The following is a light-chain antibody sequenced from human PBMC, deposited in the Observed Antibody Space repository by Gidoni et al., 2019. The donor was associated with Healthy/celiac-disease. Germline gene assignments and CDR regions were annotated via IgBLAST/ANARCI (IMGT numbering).Light chain of an antibody. J-gene: IGKJ1*01. V-gene: IGKV3-20*01. Sequence: EIVLTQFPGTLSLSPGKRATLSCRTSQSVSSSYLAWYQQKPGQAPRLLISGASSSATGITDRFSGSGSGTDFTLTISRLEPEDFAVYYCQQCGSSGTFGQGTKVEIK. CDR3: QQCGSSGT. CDR2: GAS. CDR1: QSVSSSY.